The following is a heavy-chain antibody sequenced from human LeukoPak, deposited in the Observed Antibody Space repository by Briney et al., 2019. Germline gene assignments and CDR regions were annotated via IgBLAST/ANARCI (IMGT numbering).Heavy chain of an antibody. Sequence: ASVKVSCKASGYTFTSYYMHWVRQAPGQGLEWMGIINPSGGSTSYAQKFQGRVTMTRDTSTSTVYMELSSLRSDDTAVYYCARVRWELLDWDYWGQGTLVTVSS. CDR1: GYTFTSYY. CDR3: ARVRWELLDWDY. CDR2: INPSGGST. D-gene: IGHD1-26*01. J-gene: IGHJ4*02. V-gene: IGHV1-46*01.